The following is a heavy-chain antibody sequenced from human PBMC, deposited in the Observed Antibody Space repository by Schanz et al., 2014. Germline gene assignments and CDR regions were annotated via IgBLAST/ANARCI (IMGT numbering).Heavy chain of an antibody. CDR1: GFTFSDYY. V-gene: IGHV3-23*04. D-gene: IGHD2-15*01. J-gene: IGHJ6*02. CDR2: ISGSGGST. Sequence: VQLVESGGGLVKPGGSLRLSCAASGFTFSDYYMSWIRQAPGKGLEWVSAISGSGGSTYYADSVKGRFTISRDNSKNTLYLQMNSLSADDTAVFYCAKGMGYCSGGTCYDYYYYGLDVWGQGTLVTVSS. CDR3: AKGMGYCSGGTCYDYYYYGLDV.